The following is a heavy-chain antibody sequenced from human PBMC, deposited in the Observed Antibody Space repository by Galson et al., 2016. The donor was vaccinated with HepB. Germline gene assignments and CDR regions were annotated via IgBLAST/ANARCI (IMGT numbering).Heavy chain of an antibody. V-gene: IGHV4-61*02. J-gene: IGHJ3*02. CDR3: PTRISLRPFVI. Sequence: TLSLTCSVSGASVSSGGYHWTWIRQSAGKGLEWVGRIFTYGSTNYNPSLRSRATVSLDTSKNQFSLRVDSMTAADSGIYYCPTRISLRPFVIWGRGTMVTVSS. D-gene: IGHD6-6*01. CDR2: IFTYGST. CDR1: GASVSSGGYH.